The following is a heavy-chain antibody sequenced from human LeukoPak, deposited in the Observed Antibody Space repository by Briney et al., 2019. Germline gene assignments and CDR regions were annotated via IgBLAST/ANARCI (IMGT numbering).Heavy chain of an antibody. Sequence: SETLSLTCTVSGGSISRSSYYWGGIRQPPGKGLEWIGSIYYSGSTYYNPSLKSRVTISVDTSKNQFSLKLSSVAAADTAVYYCARHVRELQHPDYWGQGTLVTVSS. CDR1: GGSISRSSYY. J-gene: IGHJ4*02. CDR3: ARHVRELQHPDY. D-gene: IGHD1-26*01. CDR2: IYYSGST. V-gene: IGHV4-39*01.